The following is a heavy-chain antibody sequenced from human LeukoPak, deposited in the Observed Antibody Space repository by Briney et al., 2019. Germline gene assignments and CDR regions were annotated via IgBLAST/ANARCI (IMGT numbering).Heavy chain of an antibody. CDR2: ISGSGDAT. V-gene: IGHV3-23*01. Sequence: PGGSLRLSCAASKFTFVNYAMSWVRQAPGKGLEWVSTISGSGDATYYADSVKGRFTISRDNSKSTLYLQMNSLRAEDTAVYYCARDPIGTRYDYWGQGTLVTVSS. D-gene: IGHD1-1*01. J-gene: IGHJ4*02. CDR1: KFTFVNYA. CDR3: ARDPIGTRYDY.